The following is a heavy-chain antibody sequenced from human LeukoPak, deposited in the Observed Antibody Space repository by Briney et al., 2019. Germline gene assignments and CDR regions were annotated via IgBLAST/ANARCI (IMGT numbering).Heavy chain of an antibody. D-gene: IGHD3-10*01. V-gene: IGHV3-23*01. J-gene: IGHJ5*02. CDR1: GDTFSGWA. CDR2: ISGSGGST. CDR3: AKDRGSNP. Sequence: VGSLTLLCTSSGDTFSGWAVSRFRRAPGKGMEWVSAISGSGGSTYYADSVKGRFTISRDNSKNTLYLQMNSLRAEDTAVYYCAKDRGSNPWGQGTLVTVSS.